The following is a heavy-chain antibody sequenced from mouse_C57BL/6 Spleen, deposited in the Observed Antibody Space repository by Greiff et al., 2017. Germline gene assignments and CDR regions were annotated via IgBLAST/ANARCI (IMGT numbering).Heavy chain of an antibody. V-gene: IGHV2-5*01. J-gene: IGHJ1*03. Sequence: VQRVESGPGLVQPSQSLSITCTVSGFSLTSYGVHWVRQSPGKGLEWLGVIWRGGSTDYNAAFMSRLSITKDNSKSQVFFKMNSLQADDTAIYYCAKSDGSYWYFDVWGTGTTVTVSS. CDR3: AKSDGSYWYFDV. CDR1: GFSLTSYG. D-gene: IGHD2-3*01. CDR2: IWRGGST.